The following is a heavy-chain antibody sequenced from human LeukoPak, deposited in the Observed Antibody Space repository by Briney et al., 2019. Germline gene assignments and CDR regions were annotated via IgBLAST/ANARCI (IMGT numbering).Heavy chain of an antibody. J-gene: IGHJ5*02. CDR3: ARDGGSPDDYGDSTNWFDP. CDR1: GFTFSSYE. D-gene: IGHD4-17*01. CDR2: ISSSGSTI. V-gene: IGHV3-48*03. Sequence: PGGSLRLSCAASGFTFSSYEMTWVRQAPGKGLEWVSYISSSGSTIYYADSVKGRFTISRDNAKNSLYLQMNSLRAEDTAVYYCARDGGSPDDYGDSTNWFDPWGQGTLVTVSS.